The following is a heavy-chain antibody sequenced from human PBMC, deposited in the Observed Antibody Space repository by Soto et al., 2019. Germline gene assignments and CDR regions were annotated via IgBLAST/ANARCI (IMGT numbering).Heavy chain of an antibody. CDR2: ISYDGSNK. Sequence: QVQLVESGGGVVQPGRSLRLSCAASGFTFSSYAMHWVRQAPGKGLEWVAVISYDGSNKNHADTVKGRFTISRDNSKNTRYLQMNSLRAEYTAVYYCARGYDFWSGYYYPYGMDVWGQGTTVTVSS. J-gene: IGHJ6*02. D-gene: IGHD3-3*01. CDR1: GFTFSSYA. CDR3: ARGYDFWSGYYYPYGMDV. V-gene: IGHV3-30-3*01.